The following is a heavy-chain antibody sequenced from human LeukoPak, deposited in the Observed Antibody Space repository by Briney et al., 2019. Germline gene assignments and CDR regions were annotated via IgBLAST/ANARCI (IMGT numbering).Heavy chain of an antibody. D-gene: IGHD3-10*01. Sequence: NSSEPLSLTCTVSGGSISNSNYYWTWIRQPPGKGLEWIGSIYHSGSTYYNPSLKSRVTISVDTSKNQFSLRLSSVTAADTAVYYCARRPGFGESWGQGTLGTVSS. J-gene: IGHJ5*02. V-gene: IGHV4-39*01. CDR3: ARRPGFGES. CDR1: GGSISNSNYY. CDR2: IYHSGST.